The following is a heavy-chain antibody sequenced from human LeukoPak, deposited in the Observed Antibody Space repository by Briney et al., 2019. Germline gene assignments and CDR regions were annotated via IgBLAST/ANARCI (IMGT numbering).Heavy chain of an antibody. CDR1: GGSISSYY. D-gene: IGHD2-2*01. CDR3: AREGIVVVPAATVEFDP. Sequence: PSETLSLTCTVPGGSISSYYWIWIRQPAGKGLEWIGRIYTSGSTNYNPSLKSRVTMSVDTSKSQFSLKLSSVTAADTAVYYCAREGIVVVPAATVEFDPWGQGTLVTVSS. V-gene: IGHV4-4*07. CDR2: IYTSGST. J-gene: IGHJ5*02.